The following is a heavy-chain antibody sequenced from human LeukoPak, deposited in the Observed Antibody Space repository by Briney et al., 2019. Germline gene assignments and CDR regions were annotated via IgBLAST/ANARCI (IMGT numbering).Heavy chain of an antibody. J-gene: IGHJ4*02. CDR3: AKDRMVRGVKVNYFDY. CDR2: ISYDGDNK. CDR1: GFTFSSFT. V-gene: IGHV3-30-3*01. D-gene: IGHD3-10*01. Sequence: GGSLRLSCAASGFTFSSFTMHWVRQAPGKGLEWVAVISYDGDNKYYSDSVKGRFTISRDNSKSTLYLQMNSLRAEDTAVYYCAKDRMVRGVKVNYFDYWGQGTLVTVSS.